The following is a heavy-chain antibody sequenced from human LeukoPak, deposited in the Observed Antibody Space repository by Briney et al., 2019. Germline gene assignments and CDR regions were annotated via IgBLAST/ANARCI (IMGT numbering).Heavy chain of an antibody. CDR2: INHSGST. J-gene: IGHJ4*02. V-gene: IGHV4-34*01. CDR1: GGSFSGYY. Sequence: SETLSLTCAVYGGSFSGYYWSWIRQPPGKGLEWIGEINHSGSTNYNPSLKSRVTISVDTSKNQFSLKLSSVTAADTAVYYCARVSRLGELSLSNWGQGTLVTVSS. CDR3: ARVSRLGELSLSN. D-gene: IGHD3-16*02.